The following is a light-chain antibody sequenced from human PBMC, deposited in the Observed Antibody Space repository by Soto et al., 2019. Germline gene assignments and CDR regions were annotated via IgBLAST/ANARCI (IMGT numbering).Light chain of an antibody. CDR1: QTMSSW. CDR3: QHYNSYSEE. J-gene: IGKJ1*01. Sequence: DIQMTQSPSTLSGSVGDRVTITCRASQTMSSWLAWYQQKPGKAPKLLIYKASTLKSGVPSRFSGSGSGTEFTLTISSLQPDDFATYYCQHYNSYSEEFGQGTKV. CDR2: KAS. V-gene: IGKV1-5*03.